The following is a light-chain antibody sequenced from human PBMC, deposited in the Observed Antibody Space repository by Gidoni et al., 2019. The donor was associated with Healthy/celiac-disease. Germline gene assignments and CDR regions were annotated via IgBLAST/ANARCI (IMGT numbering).Light chain of an antibody. J-gene: IGKJ4*01. CDR3: QKYNSALLLT. V-gene: IGKV1-27*01. CDR2: AAS. CDR1: QGISNY. Sequence: DIQLTQSPSSLSASVGDRVTITCRASQGISNYLAWYQQKPGKVPKLLIYAASTLQAGVPSRFSGSGSGTDFTLTISSLQPEDVATYYCQKYNSALLLTFGGGTKVEIK.